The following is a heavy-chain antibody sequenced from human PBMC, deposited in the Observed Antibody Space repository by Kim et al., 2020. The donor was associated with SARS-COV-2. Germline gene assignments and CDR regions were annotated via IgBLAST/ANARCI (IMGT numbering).Heavy chain of an antibody. D-gene: IGHD3-10*01. Sequence: SSGSHIYYADSVKGRLTITRDNAKNSLYLQMNSLRAEDTAVYYCASLLMGYWGQGTLVTVSS. V-gene: IGHV3-48*03. CDR3: ASLLMGY. CDR2: SSGSHI. J-gene: IGHJ4*02.